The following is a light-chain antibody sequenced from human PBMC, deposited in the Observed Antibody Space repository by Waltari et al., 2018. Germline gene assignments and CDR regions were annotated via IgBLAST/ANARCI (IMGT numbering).Light chain of an antibody. CDR3: QRYNSYPIT. Sequence: DIQMTQSPSTLSASVGDRVTITCRASQSIGSWLAWYQQKPGKAPKLLIYEATSLESGVPSRFSASGSGTEFTLTISSLQPDDFATYYCQRYNSYPITFGGGTKVDFK. CDR1: QSIGSW. J-gene: IGKJ4*01. V-gene: IGKV1-5*03. CDR2: EAT.